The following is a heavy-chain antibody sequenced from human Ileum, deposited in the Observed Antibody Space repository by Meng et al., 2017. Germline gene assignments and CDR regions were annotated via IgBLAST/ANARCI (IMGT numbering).Heavy chain of an antibody. V-gene: IGHV4-39*01. Sequence: QLQLQESGPGLVKPSENLSLMCTVSGGSISSSSHCCDWIRQPPGKGLEWIGSICYSGNTYYNPSLKSRVSMPVDTSKKQISLKLNSVTAADTAVYYCARRTGEVDLLDYWGQGTLVTVSS. CDR3: ARRTGEVDLLDY. J-gene: IGHJ4*02. CDR1: GGSISSSSHC. D-gene: IGHD7-27*01. CDR2: ICYSGNT.